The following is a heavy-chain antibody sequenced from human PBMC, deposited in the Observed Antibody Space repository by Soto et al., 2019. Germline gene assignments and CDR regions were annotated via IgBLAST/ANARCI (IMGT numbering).Heavy chain of an antibody. V-gene: IGHV3-74*01. CDR3: TRAGSYRFDY. Sequence: EVQLVESGGDLIQPGGSLRISCAASGFTFSTSWMHWVRQTPGEGLAWVSRINSDGTTINYADYVKGRFTISRDNAKNTLYLQMNSLRADDTAVYYCTRAGSYRFDYWGQGTLVTVSS. CDR2: INSDGTTI. D-gene: IGHD1-26*01. CDR1: GFTFSTSW. J-gene: IGHJ4*02.